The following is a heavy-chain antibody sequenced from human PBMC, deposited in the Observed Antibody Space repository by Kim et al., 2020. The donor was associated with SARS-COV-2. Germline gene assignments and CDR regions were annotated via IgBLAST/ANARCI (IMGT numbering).Heavy chain of an antibody. J-gene: IGHJ6*03. CDR2: IGWSSGTI. V-gene: IGHV3-9*01. CDR1: GFIFDGYA. Sequence: GGSLRLSCAASGFIFDGYAMHWVRQAPGKGLEWVSGIGWSSGTIGYADSVKGRFTISRDNAKNSLYLQMNSLRTEDTASYYCAIGGRAQAFASWIWG. D-gene: IGHD3-3*01. CDR3: AIGGRAQAFASWI.